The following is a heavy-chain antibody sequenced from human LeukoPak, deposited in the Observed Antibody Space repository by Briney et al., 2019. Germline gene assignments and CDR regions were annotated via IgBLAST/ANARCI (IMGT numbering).Heavy chain of an antibody. V-gene: IGHV5-10-1*01. D-gene: IGHD3-10*01. CDR3: ARRVRGVVHLDAFDI. J-gene: IGHJ3*02. CDR2: IDPSDSYI. Sequence: RGESLRISCKGSGYSCSTYWINWVRLMPGKGLEWIGRIDPSDSYIKYSPSSQGHVTISVDKSISTAYLQWTSLKASDTAMYYCARRVRGVVHLDAFDIWGQGTMVTVSS. CDR1: GYSCSTYW.